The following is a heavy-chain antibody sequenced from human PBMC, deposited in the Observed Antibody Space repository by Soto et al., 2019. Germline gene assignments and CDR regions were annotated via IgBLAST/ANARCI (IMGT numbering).Heavy chain of an antibody. CDR3: ARVPPGAGGKSIAFDP. V-gene: IGHV1-18*01. Sequence: ASVKVSCKASGYSFTSYGISWVRQAPGQGLEWMGWISAYNGNTNYAQKLQGRVTMTTDTPTSTAYMELRSLRSDDTAVYYCARVPPGAGGKSIAFDPWGQGTGVTVAS. CDR1: GYSFTSYG. J-gene: IGHJ5*02. D-gene: IGHD2-15*01. CDR2: ISAYNGNT.